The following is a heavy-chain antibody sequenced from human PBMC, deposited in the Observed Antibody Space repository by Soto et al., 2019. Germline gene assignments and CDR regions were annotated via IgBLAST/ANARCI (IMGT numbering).Heavy chain of an antibody. D-gene: IGHD3-10*01. V-gene: IGHV4-39*01. CDR2: IYYSGST. CDR1: GGSISSTTHF. J-gene: IGHJ5*01. CDR3: ARQGASGDYFRNFLWFDF. Sequence: SETLSLTCTVSGGSISSTTHFWAWIRQPPGKGPQWIGSIYYSGSTYFNPSLRSRVTMSVDTSENQFSLRLNSVTAADTAMYYCARQGASGDYFRNFLWFDFWGHGTLVTVSS.